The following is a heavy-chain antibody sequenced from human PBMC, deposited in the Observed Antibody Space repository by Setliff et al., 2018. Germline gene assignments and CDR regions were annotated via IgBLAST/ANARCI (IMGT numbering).Heavy chain of an antibody. CDR2: IYHSGST. Sequence: SETLSLTCAVSGYSISSGYYWGWIRQPPGKGLEWIGGIYHSGSTYYNPSLKSRVTISVDTSKNQFSLKLSSVTAADTAVYYCARQPEGGYYDSSGYYGMAPYYFDYWGQGTLVTV. V-gene: IGHV4-38-2*01. CDR3: ARQPEGGYYDSSGYYGMAPYYFDY. J-gene: IGHJ4*02. CDR1: GYSISSGYY. D-gene: IGHD3-22*01.